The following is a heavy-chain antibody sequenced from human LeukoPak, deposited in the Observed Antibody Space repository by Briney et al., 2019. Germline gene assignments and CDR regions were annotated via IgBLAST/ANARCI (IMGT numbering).Heavy chain of an antibody. V-gene: IGHV1-24*01. CDR2: FDPEDGDT. CDR1: GYTLTELS. J-gene: IGHJ6*03. D-gene: IGHD2-2*02. CDR3: ATGGIEAAIYYYYYMDV. Sequence: GASVKVSCKVSGYTLTELSMHWVRQAPGKGLEWMGGFDPEDGDTIYAQKFQGRVTMTEDTSTDTAYMELSSLRSEDTAVYYCATGGIEAAIYYYYYMDVWGKGTTVTVSS.